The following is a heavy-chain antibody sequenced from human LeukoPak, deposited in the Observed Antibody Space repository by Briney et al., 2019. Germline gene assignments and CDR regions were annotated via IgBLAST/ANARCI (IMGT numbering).Heavy chain of an antibody. Sequence: ASVKVSCKISGYTLTEVSMNWVRQAPGKGPEWMGGFDPEDGETIFAQKFQGRVTMIEDTSTDTAYMDLSSLRSDDTAVYYCATDLATVVIVTNYWGQGTLVTVSS. CDR3: ATDLATVVIVTNY. D-gene: IGHD4-23*01. V-gene: IGHV1-24*01. CDR2: FDPEDGET. J-gene: IGHJ4*02. CDR1: GYTLTEVS.